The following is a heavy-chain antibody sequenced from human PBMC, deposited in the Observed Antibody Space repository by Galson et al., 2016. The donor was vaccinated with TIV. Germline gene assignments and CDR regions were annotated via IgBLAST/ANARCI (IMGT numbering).Heavy chain of an antibody. J-gene: IGHJ4*02. CDR1: GFTFSSFG. Sequence: SLRLSCAASGFTFSSFGMHWVRQAPGKGLEWVALIWYDGTNTYYADSVKGRFTISRDNSKTTLFVQMNSLRAEDTAVYYCARAPDYGGNFGGTGETHSYYVHSWGQGTLVTVSS. CDR3: ARAPDYGGNFGGTGETHSYYVHS. CDR2: IWYDGTNT. V-gene: IGHV3-33*01. D-gene: IGHD4-23*01.